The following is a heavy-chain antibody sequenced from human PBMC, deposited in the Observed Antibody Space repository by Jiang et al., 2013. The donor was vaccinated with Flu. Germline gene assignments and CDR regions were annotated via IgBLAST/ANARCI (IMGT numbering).Heavy chain of an antibody. CDR2: INPSGGST. J-gene: IGHJ4*02. Sequence: KKPGASVKVSCKASGYTFTSYYMHWVRQAPGQGLEWMGIINPSGGSTSYAQKFQGRVTMTRDTSTSTVYMELSSLRSEDTAVYYCAREKTVATIGGPNFDYWGQGTLVTVSS. D-gene: IGHD5-24*01. CDR3: AREKTVATIGGPNFDY. V-gene: IGHV1-46*01. CDR1: GYTFTSYY.